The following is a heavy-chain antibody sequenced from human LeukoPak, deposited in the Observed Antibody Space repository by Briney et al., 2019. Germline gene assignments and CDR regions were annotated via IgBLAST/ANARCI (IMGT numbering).Heavy chain of an antibody. CDR1: GYNLTNYG. Sequence: ASVKVSCKASGYNLTNYGINWVRQAPGQGLEWMGWISAYIGNTIHAQKFQGRVTMTTDISTSTAYMELRSLGSDDTAVYYCARELKTAVSVYYFDYWGQGTLVTVS. CDR3: ARELKTAVSVYYFDY. CDR2: ISAYIGNT. J-gene: IGHJ4*02. V-gene: IGHV1-18*01. D-gene: IGHD6-19*01.